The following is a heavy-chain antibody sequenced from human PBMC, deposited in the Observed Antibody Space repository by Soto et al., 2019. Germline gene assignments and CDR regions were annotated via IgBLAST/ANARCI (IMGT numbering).Heavy chain of an antibody. D-gene: IGHD3-22*01. CDR1: GCAVSGDA. CDR2: TLPIFGTE. CDR3: SIDTTTMRVVEALRYDAFHN. Sequence: SVKCDVKDSGCAVSGDAISWVRQARGQGLDCIGGTLPIFGTENYAQRFQGRVTITEDESKSTAYMELNLLKSEDKAVYYCSIDTTTMRVVEALRYDAFHNWG. V-gene: IGHV1-69*13. J-gene: IGHJ3*02.